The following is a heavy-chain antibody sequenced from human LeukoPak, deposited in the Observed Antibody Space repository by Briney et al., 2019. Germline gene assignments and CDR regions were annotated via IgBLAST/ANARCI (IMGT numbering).Heavy chain of an antibody. CDR3: ARDRGYCSGGSCYSFDP. V-gene: IGHV1-2*02. J-gene: IGHJ5*02. Sequence: ASVKVSCKASGYTFTGYYMHWVRQAPGQGLEWMGWINPNSGGTNYAQKFQGRVTMTRDTSISTAYMELSRLRSDDTAVYYCARDRGYCSGGSCYSFDPWDQGTLVTVSS. CDR2: INPNSGGT. CDR1: GYTFTGYY. D-gene: IGHD2-15*01.